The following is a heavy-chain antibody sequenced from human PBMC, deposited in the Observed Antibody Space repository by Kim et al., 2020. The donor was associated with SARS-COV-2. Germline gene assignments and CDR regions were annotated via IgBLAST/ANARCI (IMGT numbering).Heavy chain of an antibody. CDR1: GGSISNSSYY. J-gene: IGHJ6*02. V-gene: IGHV4-39*01. CDR3: ARCLAYCSGTSCRGDYYGMDV. Sequence: SETLSLTCSVSGGSISNSSYYWGWIRQPPGKGLEWIGSIYYSGSTYYNPSLKSRVTISVDTSKNQFSLKLSSATAADTAVYFCARCLAYCSGTSCRGDYYGMDVWGQGTTVTVSS. CDR2: IYYSGST. D-gene: IGHD2-2*01.